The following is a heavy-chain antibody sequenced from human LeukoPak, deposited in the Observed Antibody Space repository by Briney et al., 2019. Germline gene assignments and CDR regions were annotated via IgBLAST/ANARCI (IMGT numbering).Heavy chain of an antibody. CDR3: ARAAASWSSSWPFDY. Sequence: GGSLRLSCAASGFTFSTYSMNWVRQAPGKGLEWVSSISSSSSYIYYADSVKGRFTISRDNAKNSLYLQMNSLRAEDTAVYYCARAAASWSSSWPFDYWGQGTLVTVSS. D-gene: IGHD6-13*01. J-gene: IGHJ4*02. V-gene: IGHV3-21*01. CDR2: ISSSSSYI. CDR1: GFTFSTYS.